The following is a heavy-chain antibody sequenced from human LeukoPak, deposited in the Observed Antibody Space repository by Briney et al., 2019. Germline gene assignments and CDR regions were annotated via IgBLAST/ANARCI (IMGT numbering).Heavy chain of an antibody. D-gene: IGHD1-1*01. Sequence: PGGSLRLTCACTLLTLSYYRMHDLRQAPGKGLVWVSHINSDGSSTTYADSVKGRFTISRDNAKNTLYRKLITLRAEDTAVYFCARDHYNSFDYWGQGALVTVSS. CDR3: ARDHYNSFDY. CDR1: LLTLSYYR. CDR2: INSDGSST. J-gene: IGHJ4*02. V-gene: IGHV3-74*01.